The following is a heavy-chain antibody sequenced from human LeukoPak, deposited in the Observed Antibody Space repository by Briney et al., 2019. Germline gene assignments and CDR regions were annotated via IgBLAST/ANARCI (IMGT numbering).Heavy chain of an antibody. J-gene: IGHJ4*02. CDR1: GFTFSSYS. V-gene: IGHV3-21*01. CDR3: SRGFGSGSSLPFDF. Sequence: GGSLRLSCAASGFTFSSYSMNWVRQAPGKGLEWVSSIATSSTYMYYADSVKGRFTISRDNAKNTLYLQMDSLRAADTAVYYCSRGFGSGSSLPFDFWGQGTLVTVSS. D-gene: IGHD3-10*01. CDR2: IATSSTYM.